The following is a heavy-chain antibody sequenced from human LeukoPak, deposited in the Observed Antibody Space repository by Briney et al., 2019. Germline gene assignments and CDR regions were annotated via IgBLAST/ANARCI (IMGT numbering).Heavy chain of an antibody. D-gene: IGHD3-10*01. V-gene: IGHV4-4*02. CDR3: ARDSGSGSYTNWFDP. CDR1: GGSISSSNW. Sequence: SGTLSLTCAVSGGSISSSNWWSWVRQPPGKGLEWIGEIYHSGSTNYNPSLKSRVTISVDKSKTQFSPKLRSVTAADTAVYYWARDSGSGSYTNWFDPWGQGTLVTVSS. J-gene: IGHJ5*02. CDR2: IYHSGST.